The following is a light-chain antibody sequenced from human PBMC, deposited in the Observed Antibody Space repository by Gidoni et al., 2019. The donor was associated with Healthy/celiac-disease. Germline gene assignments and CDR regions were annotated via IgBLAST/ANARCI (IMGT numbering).Light chain of an antibody. CDR3: MQATQFPRT. J-gene: IGKJ2*01. Sequence: DIVMTQTPLSSPVTLGQPASISCRSSQSLVHSDGHTYLSWLQQRPGQPPRLLISKISNRFSGVPDRFSGSGAGTDFTLKISRVEAEDVGVYYCMQATQFPRTFGQXTKLEIK. V-gene: IGKV2-24*01. CDR2: KIS. CDR1: QSLVHSDGHTY.